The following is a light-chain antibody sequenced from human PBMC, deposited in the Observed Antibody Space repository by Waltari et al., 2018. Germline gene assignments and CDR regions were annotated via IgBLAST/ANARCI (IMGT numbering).Light chain of an antibody. CDR2: DAS. Sequence: DIQMTQSPSSLSASIGDRVTFTCQASQDISNFLNWYQQKPGGAPKLVIYDASNLETGVPSRFGGSGSGTLFTFIISSLQPEDIATFYCQQYDHLPLTFGGGTKVQIK. CDR3: QQYDHLPLT. CDR1: QDISNF. J-gene: IGKJ4*01. V-gene: IGKV1-33*01.